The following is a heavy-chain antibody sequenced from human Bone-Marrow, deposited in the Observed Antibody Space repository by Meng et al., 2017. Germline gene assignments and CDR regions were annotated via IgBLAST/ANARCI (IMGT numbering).Heavy chain of an antibody. CDR3: SRGGMDF. CDR1: GFTFSSYV. CDR2: ISSNGGST. J-gene: IGHJ6*02. V-gene: IGHV3-64*01. Sequence: GESLKISCAASGFTFSSYVIHWVRQAPGKGLEYVTGISSNGGSTYYANSVKGRFSISRDNSKNTVHLQMGSLRAEDMAVYHCSRGGMDFWGQGTTVTVSS.